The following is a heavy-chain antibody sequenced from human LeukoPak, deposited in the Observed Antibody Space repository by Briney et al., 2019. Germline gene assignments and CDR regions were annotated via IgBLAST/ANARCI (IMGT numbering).Heavy chain of an antibody. CDR3: ARSSSWPKYYYYYMDV. Sequence: SETLSLTCTVSGGSISSYYWSWIRQPPGKGLEWIGYIYYSGSTNYNPSLKSRVTISLDTSKNQFSLKLSSVTAADTAVYYCARSSSWPKYYYYYMDVWGKGTTVTVSS. J-gene: IGHJ6*03. V-gene: IGHV4-59*01. D-gene: IGHD6-13*01. CDR2: IYYSGST. CDR1: GGSISSYY.